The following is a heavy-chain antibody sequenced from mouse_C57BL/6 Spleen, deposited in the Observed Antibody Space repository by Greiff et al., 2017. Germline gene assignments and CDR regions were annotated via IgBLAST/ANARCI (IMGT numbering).Heavy chain of an antibody. J-gene: IGHJ1*03. D-gene: IGHD1-1*01. CDR2: IWSGGST. CDR3: ARNGVFITTVGYFDV. Sequence: VHLVESGPGLVQPSQSLSITCTVSGFSLTSYGVHWVRQSQGKGLEWLGVIWSGGSTDYNAAFISRLSISKDNSKSQVFFKMNSLQADDTAIYYCARNGVFITTVGYFDVWGTGTTVTVSS. CDR1: GFSLTSYG. V-gene: IGHV2-2*01.